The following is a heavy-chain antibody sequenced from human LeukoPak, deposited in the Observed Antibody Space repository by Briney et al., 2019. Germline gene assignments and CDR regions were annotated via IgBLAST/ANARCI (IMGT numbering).Heavy chain of an antibody. J-gene: IGHJ4*02. CDR1: GFTVSSNS. CDR3: AREARQYYYDSSGYYEPFFDY. V-gene: IGHV3-53*01. CDR2: IYSGST. D-gene: IGHD3-22*01. Sequence: GGSLRLSCTVSGFTVSSNSMSWVRQAPGKGLEWVSFIYSGSTHYSDSVKGRFTISRDNSKNTLYLQMNSLRAEDTAVYYCAREARQYYYDSSGYYEPFFDYWGQGTLVTVSS.